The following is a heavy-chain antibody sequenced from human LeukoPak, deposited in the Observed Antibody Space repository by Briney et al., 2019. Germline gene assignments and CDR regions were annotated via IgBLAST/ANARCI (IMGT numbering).Heavy chain of an antibody. J-gene: IGHJ6*02. CDR2: INHSGST. CDR3: ARVLPSVGATIPEYYYYYYGMDV. V-gene: IGHV4-34*01. D-gene: IGHD1-26*01. CDR1: GGSFSGYY. Sequence: SETLSLTCAVYGGSFSGYYWSWIRQPPGKGLEWIGEINHSGSTNYNPSLKSRVTISVDTSKNQFSLKLSSVTAADTAAYYCARVLPSVGATIPEYYYYYYGMDVWGQGTTVTVSS.